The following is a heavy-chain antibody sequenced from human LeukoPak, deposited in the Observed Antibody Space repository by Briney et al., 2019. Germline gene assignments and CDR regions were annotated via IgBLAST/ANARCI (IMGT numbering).Heavy chain of an antibody. CDR2: IFYSGST. D-gene: IGHD3-9*01. Sequence: GSLRLSCAASGFTFSRSNMNWIRQPPGKGLEWIGSIFYSGSTYYNPSLKSRVTISVDTSKNQFSLNLTSVTAADTAVYYCTRDHTITSSYWGQRTLVTVSS. CDR1: GFTFSRSNM. CDR3: TRDHTITSSY. V-gene: IGHV4-39*07. J-gene: IGHJ4*02.